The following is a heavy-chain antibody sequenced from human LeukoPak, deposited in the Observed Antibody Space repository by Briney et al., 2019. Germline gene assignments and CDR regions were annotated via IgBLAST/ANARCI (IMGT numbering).Heavy chain of an antibody. J-gene: IGHJ4*02. D-gene: IGHD1-26*01. CDR1: GGSISSYY. CDR2: IYYSGST. V-gene: IGHV4-59*01. Sequence: SETLSLTCTVSGGSISSYYWSWIRQPPGKGLEWIGYIYYSGSTNYNPSLKSRVTISVDTSKNQSSLKLSSVTAADTAVYYCARGEWDLLFDYWGQGTLVTVSS. CDR3: ARGEWDLLFDY.